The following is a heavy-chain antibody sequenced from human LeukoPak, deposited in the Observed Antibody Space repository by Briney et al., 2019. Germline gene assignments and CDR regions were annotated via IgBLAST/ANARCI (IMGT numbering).Heavy chain of an antibody. Sequence: PSETLSLTCTVSGGSISSHYWSWLGQRPGKGLECLGYLYYSGSTNYNPSLKSRVTISVDTSRNQFSLKLSSVTAADTSVYYCARFREYSYGYVAYYYYYGMDVWGQGTTVTVSS. CDR1: GGSISSHY. CDR2: LYYSGST. D-gene: IGHD5-18*01. J-gene: IGHJ6*02. CDR3: ARFREYSYGYVAYYYYYGMDV. V-gene: IGHV4-59*11.